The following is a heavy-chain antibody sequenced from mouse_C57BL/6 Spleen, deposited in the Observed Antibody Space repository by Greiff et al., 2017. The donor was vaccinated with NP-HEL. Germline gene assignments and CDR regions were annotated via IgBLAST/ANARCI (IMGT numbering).Heavy chain of an antibody. CDR3: ARGYDYPYYFDY. CDR2: ISSGSSTI. J-gene: IGHJ2*01. CDR1: GFTFSDYG. V-gene: IGHV5-17*01. Sequence: VQLKESGGGLVKPGGSLKLSCAASGFTFSDYGMHWVRQAPEKGLEWVAYISSGSSTIYYADTVKGRFTISRDNAKNTLFLQMTSLRSEDTAMYYCARGYDYPYYFDYWGQGTTLTVSS. D-gene: IGHD2-4*01.